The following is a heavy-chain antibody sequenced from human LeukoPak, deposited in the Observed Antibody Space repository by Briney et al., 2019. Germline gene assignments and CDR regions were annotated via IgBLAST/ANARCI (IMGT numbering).Heavy chain of an antibody. CDR3: ARAPYDFWSGYYTRLAFDI. J-gene: IGHJ3*02. V-gene: IGHV3-23*01. CDR1: GFTFSSYA. Sequence: GGSLRLSCAASGFTFSSYAMSWVRQAPGKGLEWVSAISGSGGSTYYADSVKGRFTISRDNSKNTLYLQMNSLRAEDTAVYYCARAPYDFWSGYYTRLAFDIWGQGTMVTVSS. CDR2: ISGSGGST. D-gene: IGHD3-3*01.